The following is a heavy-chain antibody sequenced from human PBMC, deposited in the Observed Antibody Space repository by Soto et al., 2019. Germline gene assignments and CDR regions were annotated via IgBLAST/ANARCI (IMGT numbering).Heavy chain of an antibody. CDR1: GYTFTSYG. D-gene: IGHD3-22*01. J-gene: IGHJ6*02. V-gene: IGHV1-18*04. CDR3: ARGPIVVVPPSYCYYYYGMDV. CDR2: ISAYNGNT. Sequence: ASVKVSCKASGYTFTSYGISWVRQAPGQGLEWMGWISAYNGNTNYAQKLQGRVTMTTDTSTSTAYMELRSLRSDDTAVYYCARGPIVVVPPSYCYYYYGMDVWGQGTTVTVSS.